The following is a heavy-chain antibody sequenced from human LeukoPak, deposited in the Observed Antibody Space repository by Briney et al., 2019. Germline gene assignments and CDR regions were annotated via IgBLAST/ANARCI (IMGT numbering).Heavy chain of an antibody. D-gene: IGHD3-16*02. V-gene: IGHV3-21*01. Sequence: PGGSLRLSCAASGFTFSSYSMNWVRQAPGKGLEWVSSISSSSSYIYCADSVKGRFTISRDNAKNSLYLQMNSLRAEDTAVYYCARVADDYVWGSYRFLSYFDYWGQGTLVTVSS. CDR3: ARVADDYVWGSYRFLSYFDY. J-gene: IGHJ4*02. CDR1: GFTFSSYS. CDR2: ISSSSSYI.